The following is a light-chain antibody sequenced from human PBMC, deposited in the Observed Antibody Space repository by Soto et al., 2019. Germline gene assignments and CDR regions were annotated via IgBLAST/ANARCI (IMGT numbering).Light chain of an antibody. V-gene: IGKV3-15*01. CDR1: QSVSSN. CDR3: QQYKHWPRT. Sequence: EVVMTQSPATLSVSPGERATLSCRASQSVSSNLAWYQQKPGQAPRLLIYGASTRATGIPGRFSGSGSGTEFTLAISSLQSADFAVYYCQQYKHWPRTFGQGTKVE. J-gene: IGKJ1*01. CDR2: GAS.